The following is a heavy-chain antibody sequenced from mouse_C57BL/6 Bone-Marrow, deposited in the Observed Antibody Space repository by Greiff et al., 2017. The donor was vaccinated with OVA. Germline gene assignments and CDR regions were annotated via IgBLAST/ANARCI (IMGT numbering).Heavy chain of an antibody. Sequence: EVQLQQSGPVLVKPGASVKMSCKASGYTFTDYYMNWVQQSHGKSLEWIGVINPYNGGTSYNQKFKGKATLTVDKSSSTAYMELNSLTSEDSAVYYGARDSSGYHWYFDVWGTGTTVTVSS. J-gene: IGHJ1*03. V-gene: IGHV1-19*01. CDR3: ARDSSGYHWYFDV. CDR1: GYTFTDYY. D-gene: IGHD3-2*02. CDR2: INPYNGGT.